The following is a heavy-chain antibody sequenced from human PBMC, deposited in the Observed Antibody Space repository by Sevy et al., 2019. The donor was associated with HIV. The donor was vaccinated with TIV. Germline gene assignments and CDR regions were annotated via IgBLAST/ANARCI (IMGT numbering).Heavy chain of an antibody. CDR1: GASISSYY. V-gene: IGHV4-59*01. D-gene: IGHD1-1*01. CDR3: ARGGARDGYNFPDS. CDR2: SDYSGST. J-gene: IGHJ4*02. Sequence: SETLSLTCTVSGASISSYYWNWIRQPPGKRLEWIGYSDYSGSTNYNPSLKSRVTISLDTSKNQVSLRMSTVTTADTAVYYCARGGARDGYNFPDSWGQGILVTVSS.